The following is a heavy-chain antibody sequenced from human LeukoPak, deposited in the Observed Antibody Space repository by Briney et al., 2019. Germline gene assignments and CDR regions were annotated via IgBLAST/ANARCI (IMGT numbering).Heavy chain of an antibody. V-gene: IGHV3-48*04. J-gene: IGHJ4*02. CDR1: GFTFSSYA. CDR2: ISSGSSNT. CDR3: ARGDFYGLDY. D-gene: IGHD4-17*01. Sequence: PGGSLRLSCAASGFTFSSYAMNWVRQAPGKRLEWVSYISSGSSNTHYADSVKGRFTISRDNAKNSLYLQMNSLRAEDTAVYYCARGDFYGLDYWGQGTLVTVSS.